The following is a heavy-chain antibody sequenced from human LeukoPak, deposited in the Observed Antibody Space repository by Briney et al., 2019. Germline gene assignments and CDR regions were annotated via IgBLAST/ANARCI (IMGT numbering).Heavy chain of an antibody. J-gene: IGHJ4*02. CDR1: GGSFSVYY. CDR3: ARGRVKRFPVAKFVLDY. Sequence: PSETLSLTCAVYGGSFSVYYWSWSRQPPGKGRECRGEINHSGVTNYNPSLKSRVTISVDTSKTQFSLTLSSVTAADTDVYYCARGRVKRFPVAKFVLDYWGQGTPVTVSS. V-gene: IGHV4-34*01. D-gene: IGHD2-2*01. CDR2: INHSGVT.